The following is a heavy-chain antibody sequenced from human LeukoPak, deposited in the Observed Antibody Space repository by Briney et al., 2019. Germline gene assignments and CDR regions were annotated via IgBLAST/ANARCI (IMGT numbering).Heavy chain of an antibody. V-gene: IGHV4-38-2*01. CDR2: IYHSGST. D-gene: IGHD7-27*01. CDR1: GYSISSGYY. Sequence: SETLSLTCAVSGYSISSGYYWGWIRQPPGKGLEWIGSIYHSGSTYYNPSHNSRVTISVDTSKNQYSLKLSSVTADDTAVHYCARHIWGSHAFDIWGQGTMVTVSS. J-gene: IGHJ3*02. CDR3: ARHIWGSHAFDI.